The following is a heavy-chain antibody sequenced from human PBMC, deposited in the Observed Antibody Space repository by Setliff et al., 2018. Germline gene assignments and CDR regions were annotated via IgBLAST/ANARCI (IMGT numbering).Heavy chain of an antibody. Sequence: PSETLSLTCSVSGGSISTYYWSWIRQPPGKGLEWIATIYHRGRKYYNPSLQSRVSVSLDTSKNHFSLRLTSMTAADTAVYYCATPGRDDLDSPFEPFDIWGQGTMVTVSS. V-gene: IGHV4-59*04. CDR2: IYHRGRK. D-gene: IGHD3-3*01. J-gene: IGHJ3*02. CDR3: ATPGRDDLDSPFEPFDI. CDR1: GGSISTYY.